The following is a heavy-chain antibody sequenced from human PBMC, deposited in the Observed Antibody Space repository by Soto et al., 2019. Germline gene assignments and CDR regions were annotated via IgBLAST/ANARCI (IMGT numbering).Heavy chain of an antibody. D-gene: IGHD2-15*01. J-gene: IGHJ4*01. Sequence: PGGSLRLSCAASGFTFSSYWMHWVRQAPGKGLVWVSRINSDGSSTNYADSVKGRFTISRDNAKNTLYLQMNSLRAEDTAVYYCARGRYCSGGSCYCDYWGHGTLVTVSS. CDR2: INSDGSST. CDR1: GFTFSSYW. CDR3: ARGRYCSGGSCYCDY. V-gene: IGHV3-74*01.